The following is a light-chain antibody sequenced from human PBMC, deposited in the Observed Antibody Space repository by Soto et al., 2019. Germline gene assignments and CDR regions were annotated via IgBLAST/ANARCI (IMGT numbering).Light chain of an antibody. V-gene: IGKV3-20*01. J-gene: IGKJ3*01. CDR1: QSVSSSY. CDR2: GAS. CDR3: QQYGPMPFT. Sequence: EIVLTQSPGTLSLSPGERATLSCRASQSVSSSYLAWYQQKPGQAPRLLIYGASSRATGIPDRFSGSGSGTDFTLTISRLEPEDFAVYYCQQYGPMPFTFGPGTKVDIK.